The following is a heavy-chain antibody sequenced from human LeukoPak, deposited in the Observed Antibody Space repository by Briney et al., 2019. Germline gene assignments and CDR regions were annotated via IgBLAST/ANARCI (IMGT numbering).Heavy chain of an antibody. J-gene: IGHJ4*02. D-gene: IGHD4-17*01. CDR2: ISYDGSNK. Sequence: HPGGSLRLSCAASGFTFSSYGMHWVRQAPGKGLEWVAVISYDGSNKYYADSVKGRFTISRDNSKNTLYLQMNSLRAEDTAVYYCARDPNYGHFDYWGQGTLVTVSS. CDR1: GFTFSSYG. V-gene: IGHV3-30*03. CDR3: ARDPNYGHFDY.